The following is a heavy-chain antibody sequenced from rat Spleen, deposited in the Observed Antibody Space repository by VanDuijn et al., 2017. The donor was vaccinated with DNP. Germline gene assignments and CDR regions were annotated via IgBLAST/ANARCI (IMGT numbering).Heavy chain of an antibody. V-gene: IGHV5-7*01. Sequence: VQLKESGPGLVQPSQTLSLTCTVAGFSLTTYNVHWVRQPPGKDLEWVASISYEGSSTWYRDSVKGRFTISRDKAKSTLYLQMDSLRSEDTATYFCARHGRVTTVAAYWYFDFWGPGTMVTVSS. D-gene: IGHD1-11*01. J-gene: IGHJ1*01. CDR2: ISYEGSST. CDR1: GFSLTTYN. CDR3: ARHGRVTTVAAYWYFDF.